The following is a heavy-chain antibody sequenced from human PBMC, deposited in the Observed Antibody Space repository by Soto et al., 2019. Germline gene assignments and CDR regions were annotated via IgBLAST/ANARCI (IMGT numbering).Heavy chain of an antibody. CDR2: INHSGST. D-gene: IGHD3-22*01. CDR3: ARSYYYDSSGYYVGVYYYYYGMDV. CDR1: GGSFSGYY. V-gene: IGHV4-34*01. J-gene: IGHJ6*02. Sequence: SETRSLTCAVYGGSFSGYYWSWIRQPPGKGLEWIGEINHSGSTNYNPSLKSRVTISVDTSKNQFSLKLSSVTAADTAVYYCARSYYYDSSGYYVGVYYYYYGMDVWGQGTTVTV.